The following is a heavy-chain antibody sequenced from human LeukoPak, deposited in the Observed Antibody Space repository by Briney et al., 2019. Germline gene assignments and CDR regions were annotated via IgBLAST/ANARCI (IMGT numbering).Heavy chain of an antibody. Sequence: GGSLRLSCAASGFTFSSYWMHWVRQAPGKGLVWVSRINSDGSSTSYADSVKGRFTISRDNAKNTLYLQMNSLRAEDTAVYYCARESGWGLPHAFDFWGQGTMVTVSS. CDR2: INSDGSST. J-gene: IGHJ3*01. V-gene: IGHV3-74*01. CDR1: GFTFSSYW. D-gene: IGHD3-3*01. CDR3: ARESGWGLPHAFDF.